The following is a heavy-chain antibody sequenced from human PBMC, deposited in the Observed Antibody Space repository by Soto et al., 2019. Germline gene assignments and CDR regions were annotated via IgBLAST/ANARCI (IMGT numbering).Heavy chain of an antibody. CDR2: IIPILGIA. CDR3: ARGFSGGSCYSGVDY. D-gene: IGHD2-15*01. J-gene: IGHJ4*02. CDR1: GGTFSSYT. Sequence: SVKVSCKASGGTFSSYTISWVRQAPGQGLEWMGRIIPILGIANYAQKFQGRVTITADKSTSTAYMELSSLRSEDTAVYYCARGFSGGSCYSGVDYWGQGILVNVS. V-gene: IGHV1-69*02.